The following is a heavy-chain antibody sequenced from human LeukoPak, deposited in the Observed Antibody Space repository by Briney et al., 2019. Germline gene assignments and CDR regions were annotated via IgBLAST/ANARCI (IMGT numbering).Heavy chain of an antibody. CDR1: GYTFTSYD. CDR3: ARGLRITIFGVETDYYFDY. V-gene: IGHV1-8*03. D-gene: IGHD3-3*01. J-gene: IGHJ4*02. CDR2: MNPNSGNT. Sequence: GASVKVSCKASGYTFTSYDINWVRQATGQGLEWMGWMNPNSGNTGYAQKLQGRVTITRNTSISTAYMELSSLRSEDTAVYYCARGLRITIFGVETDYYFDYWGQGTLVTVSS.